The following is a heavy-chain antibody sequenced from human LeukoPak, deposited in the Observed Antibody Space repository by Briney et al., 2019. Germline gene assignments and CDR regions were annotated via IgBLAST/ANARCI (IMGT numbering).Heavy chain of an antibody. D-gene: IGHD2-2*01. Sequence: PSKTLSLTCSVSGYSISSGYYWGWIRQPPGKGLEWIGSVFHSGITYYKPSLKSRVTILVDTSKNQFSLKLSSVTTADTAVYYCAGRHIVVVPAATLYYYYFMDVWGKGATVTISS. CDR2: VFHSGIT. J-gene: IGHJ6*03. V-gene: IGHV4-38-2*02. CDR3: AGRHIVVVPAATLYYYYFMDV. CDR1: GYSISSGYY.